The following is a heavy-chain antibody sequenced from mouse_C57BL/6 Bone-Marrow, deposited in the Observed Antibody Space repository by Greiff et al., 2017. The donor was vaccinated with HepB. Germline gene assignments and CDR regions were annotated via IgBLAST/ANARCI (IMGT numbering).Heavy chain of an antibody. Sequence: LKQSGASVKISCKASGYAFSSYWMNWVKQRPGKGLEWIGQIYPGDGDTNYNGKFKGKATLTADKSSSTAYMQLSSLTPEDSAVYCCARKLGRRFAYWGQGTLVTVSA. CDR2: IYPGDGDT. D-gene: IGHD4-1*01. CDR3: ARKLGRRFAY. J-gene: IGHJ3*01. CDR1: GYAFSSYW. V-gene: IGHV1-80*01.